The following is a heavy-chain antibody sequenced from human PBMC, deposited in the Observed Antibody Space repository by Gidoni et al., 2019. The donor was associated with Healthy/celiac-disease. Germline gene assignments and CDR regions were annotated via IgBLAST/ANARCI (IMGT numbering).Heavy chain of an antibody. CDR3: ARDHPVGGSYSLGAFDI. CDR2: IYYSGST. V-gene: IGHV4-59*01. Sequence: QVQLQESGPGLVKPSETLSLTRTVSCGSISSYYWCWIRQPPGKGLEWIGYIYYSGSTNYNPSLKSRVTISVDTSKNQFSLKLSSVTAADTAVYYCARDHPVGGSYSLGAFDIWGQGTMVTVSS. J-gene: IGHJ3*02. CDR1: CGSISSYY. D-gene: IGHD1-26*01.